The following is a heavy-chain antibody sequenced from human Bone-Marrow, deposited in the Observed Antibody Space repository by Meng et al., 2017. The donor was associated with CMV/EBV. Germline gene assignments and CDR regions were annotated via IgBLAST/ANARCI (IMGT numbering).Heavy chain of an antibody. CDR2: IIPIFGTA. CDR3: ASPDTGTHPGYYYGMDV. D-gene: IGHD1-14*01. V-gene: IGHV1-69*05. J-gene: IGHJ6*02. CDR1: GGTFSSYA. Sequence: SVKVSCKASGGTFSSYAISWVRQAPGQGLEWMGGIIPIFGTANYAQKFQGRVTITTDKSTSTAYMELSSLRSEDTAVYYCASPDTGTHPGYYYGMDVWGQGTTVTVYS.